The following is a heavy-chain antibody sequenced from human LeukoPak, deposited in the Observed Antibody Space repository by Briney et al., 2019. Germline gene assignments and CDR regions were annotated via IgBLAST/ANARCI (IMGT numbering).Heavy chain of an antibody. D-gene: IGHD3-16*01. Sequence: GGSLRLSCAASGFTFDDAMHWVRQVPGKGLEWVSGISWNSDSLNYADSVRGRFTISRDNAKNSLYLQMNSLRAEDTAVYYCVRESSVWVGPGIGRPLDVWGKGTAVTVSS. V-gene: IGHV3-9*01. CDR2: ISWNSDSL. J-gene: IGHJ6*04. CDR3: VRESSVWVGPGIGRPLDV. CDR1: GFTFDDA.